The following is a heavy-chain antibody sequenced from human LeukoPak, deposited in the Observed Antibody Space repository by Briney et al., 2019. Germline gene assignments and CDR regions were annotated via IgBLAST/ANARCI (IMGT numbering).Heavy chain of an antibody. CDR2: NSGSAGRR. D-gene: IGHD2-21*02. V-gene: IGHV3-23*01. Sequence: PGGSLRLSCTASGFTFTTYAMSWVRQAPGKGLEWGSVNSGSAGRRYNADSVKGRFTISRDNSRNTLYLQMNSLRAEDTAVYYCAKEVYCGADCNKPGYGMDVWGQGTTVTVSS. CDR3: AKEVYCGADCNKPGYGMDV. CDR1: GFTFTTYA. J-gene: IGHJ6*02.